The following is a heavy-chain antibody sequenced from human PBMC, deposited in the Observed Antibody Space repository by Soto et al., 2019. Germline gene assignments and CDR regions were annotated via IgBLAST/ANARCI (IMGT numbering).Heavy chain of an antibody. D-gene: IGHD4-17*01. Sequence: PSETLSLTCTVSGGSISSYYWSWIRQPPGKGLEWIGYIYYSGSTNYNPSLKSRVTISVDTSKNQFSLKLSSVTAADTTVYYCARIRRDKYNYYGMDVWGQGTTVTVS. J-gene: IGHJ6*02. CDR2: IYYSGST. CDR1: GGSISSYY. V-gene: IGHV4-59*01. CDR3: ARIRRDKYNYYGMDV.